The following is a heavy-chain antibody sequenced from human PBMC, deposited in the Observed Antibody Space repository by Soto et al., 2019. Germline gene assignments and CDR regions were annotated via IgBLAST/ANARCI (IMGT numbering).Heavy chain of an antibody. V-gene: IGHV1-69*12. J-gene: IGHJ4*02. D-gene: IGHD5-18*01. Sequence: QVQLVQSGAEVKKPGSSVKVSCKASGCTFSSYAISWVRQAPGQGLEWMGGIIPIFGTANYAQKLQGRVTITADESTNTAYMELSRLRSEDTAVYYCAREGDSYGYSGQNPFDYWGQGTLVTVSS. CDR3: AREGDSYGYSGQNPFDY. CDR1: GCTFSSYA. CDR2: IIPIFGTA.